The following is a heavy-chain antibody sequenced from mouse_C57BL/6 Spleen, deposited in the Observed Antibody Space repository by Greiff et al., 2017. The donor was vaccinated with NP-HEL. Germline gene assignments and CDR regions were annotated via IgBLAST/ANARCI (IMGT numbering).Heavy chain of an antibody. CDR3: AGYYAMDY. J-gene: IGHJ4*01. Sequence: EVQLQQSGPELVQPGASVTMSCKASGYTFTDYNMHWVKQSHGKSLEWIGYINPNNGGTSYNQKFKGKATLTVNKSSSTAYMELRSLTSEDSAVYDCAGYYAMDYWGQGTSVTVSS. CDR2: INPNNGGT. V-gene: IGHV1-22*01. CDR1: GYTFTDYN.